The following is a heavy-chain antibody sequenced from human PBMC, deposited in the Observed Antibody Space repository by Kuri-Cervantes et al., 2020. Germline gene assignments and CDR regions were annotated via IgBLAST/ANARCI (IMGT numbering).Heavy chain of an antibody. CDR1: GFTFSSYA. D-gene: IGHD2-15*01. J-gene: IGHJ4*02. CDR3: ARVVAATGYSFDS. V-gene: IGHV3-23*01. CDR2: ISGSGGST. Sequence: GESLKISCAASGFTFSSYAMSWVRQAPGKGLEWVSVISGSGGSTYYADSVKGQFTISRDTSKNTVYLQMNSLRADDTAVYYCARVVAATGYSFDSWGQGTLVTVSS.